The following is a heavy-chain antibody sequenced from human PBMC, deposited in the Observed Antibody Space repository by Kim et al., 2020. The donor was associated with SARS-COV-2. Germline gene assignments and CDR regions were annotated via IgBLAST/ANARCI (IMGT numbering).Heavy chain of an antibody. V-gene: IGHV4-4*07. J-gene: IGHJ4*02. Sequence: SETLSLTCTVSGGSISSYYWSWIRQPAGKGLEWIGRIYTSGSTNYNPSLKSRVTMSVDTSKNQFSLKLSSVTAADTAVYYCARDFPYCSGGSCPWDYWGQGTLVTVSS. D-gene: IGHD2-15*01. CDR3: ARDFPYCSGGSCPWDY. CDR1: GGSISSYY. CDR2: IYTSGST.